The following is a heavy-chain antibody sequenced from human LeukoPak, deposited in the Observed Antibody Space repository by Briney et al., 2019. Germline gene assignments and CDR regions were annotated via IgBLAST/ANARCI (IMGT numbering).Heavy chain of an antibody. CDR3: ARGYYYAYHY. CDR1: GFTFSSYS. D-gene: IGHD5-18*01. Sequence: GGSLRLSCAASGFTFSSYSMNWVRQAPGEGLGWVSLITSSSGTIYYADSVKGRCTISRDNAKNSLYLQINGLRAEDTVVYYCARGYYYAYHYWGQGTLVPVSS. J-gene: IGHJ4*02. V-gene: IGHV3-48*01. CDR2: ITSSSGTI.